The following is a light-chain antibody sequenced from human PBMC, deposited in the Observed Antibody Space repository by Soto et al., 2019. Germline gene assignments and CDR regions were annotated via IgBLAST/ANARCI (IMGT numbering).Light chain of an antibody. CDR3: QKYSSVPV. CDR1: QDIRNF. J-gene: IGKJ3*01. V-gene: IGKV1-27*01. Sequence: DIQMTQSPTSLSASVGDRVTITCRASQDIRNFVAWYQQNPGKAPKLLICASSTLQSGAPSRFSGSGSGTDFTITINRLQHEDVATYSCQKYSSVPVFGPGTKVEIK. CDR2: ASS.